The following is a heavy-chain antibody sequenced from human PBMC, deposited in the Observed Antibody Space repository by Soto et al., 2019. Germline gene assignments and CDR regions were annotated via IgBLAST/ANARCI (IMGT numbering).Heavy chain of an antibody. Sequence: GGSLRLSCEASGFTFNTYSTHWVRQPPGKGLEWLAAIWYDGTQKYYADSVKGRFIISRDNSKKTLYLEMNSLRAEDTAVYYCARAGGTTVTGLWHFDSWGQGTLVTVSS. CDR3: ARAGGTTVTGLWHFDS. V-gene: IGHV3-33*01. CDR1: GFTFNTYS. D-gene: IGHD4-17*01. CDR2: IWYDGTQK. J-gene: IGHJ4*02.